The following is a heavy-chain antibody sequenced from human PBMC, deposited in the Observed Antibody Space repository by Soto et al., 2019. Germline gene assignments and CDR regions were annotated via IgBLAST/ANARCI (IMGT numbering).Heavy chain of an antibody. J-gene: IGHJ3*02. D-gene: IGHD6-6*01. Sequence: EVQLVESGGGLVQPGGSLRLSCAASGFTFNAYWMTWVRQAPGKGLEWVANINRDGTEKNYVDSVKGQFTVSRDNAKNSLHLQMYSLRAEHTAVYYCVRDRTEYGSYGSSYYDVFDIWGQGTKVTVSS. CDR3: VRDRTEYGSYGSSYYDVFDI. CDR2: INRDGTEK. CDR1: GFTFNAYW. V-gene: IGHV3-7*05.